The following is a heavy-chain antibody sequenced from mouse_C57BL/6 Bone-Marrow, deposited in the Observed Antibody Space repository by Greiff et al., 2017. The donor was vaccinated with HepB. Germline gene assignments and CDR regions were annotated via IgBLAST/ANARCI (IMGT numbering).Heavy chain of an antibody. CDR1: GYAFSSYW. D-gene: IGHD1-1*01. CDR2: IYPGDGDT. CDR3: ARKILDGSSYFDY. J-gene: IGHJ2*01. V-gene: IGHV1-80*01. Sequence: VQLQQSGAELVKPGASVKISCKASGYAFSSYWMNWVKQRPGKGLEWIGQIYPGDGDTNYNGKFKGKATLTADKSSSTAYMQLSSLTSEASAVYFCARKILDGSSYFDYWGQGTTLTVSS.